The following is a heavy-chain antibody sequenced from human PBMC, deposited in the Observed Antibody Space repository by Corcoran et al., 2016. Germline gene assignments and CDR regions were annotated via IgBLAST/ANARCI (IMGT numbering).Heavy chain of an antibody. V-gene: IGHV1-8*01. J-gene: IGHJ5*02. CDR3: ARWAAGNRPGNWFDP. CDR1: GYTFTSYD. CDR2: MNPNSGNT. D-gene: IGHD2-15*01. Sequence: QVQLVQSGAEVKKPGASVKVSCKASGYTFTSYDINWVRQATGQGLEWMGWMNPNSGNTGNAQKFQGRVPMTRNTSISTAYLELRSLRSEDTSVYYCARWAAGNRPGNWFDPWGQGTLVTVSS.